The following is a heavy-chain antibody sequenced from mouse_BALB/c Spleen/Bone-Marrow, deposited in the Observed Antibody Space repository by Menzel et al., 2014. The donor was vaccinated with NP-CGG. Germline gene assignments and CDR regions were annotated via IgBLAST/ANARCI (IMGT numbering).Heavy chain of an antibody. CDR3: ATARATSYYGMDY. CDR2: ILPGSGSN. Sequence: VQLQQSGAELMKPGASVKISCKATGYTFSSYWIEWVKQRPGHGLEWIGEILPGSGSNKYNEKFKGKATFTADTSSNTVYMQLSSLTSEDSAVYYCATARATSYYGMDYWGQGTSVTVSS. J-gene: IGHJ4*01. V-gene: IGHV1-9*01. CDR1: GYTFSSYW. D-gene: IGHD3-1*01.